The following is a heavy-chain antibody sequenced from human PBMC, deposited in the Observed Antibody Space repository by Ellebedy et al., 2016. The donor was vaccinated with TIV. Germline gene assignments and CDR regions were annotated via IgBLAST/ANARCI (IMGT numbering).Heavy chain of an antibody. CDR3: AKILSYYYDRGNYFDY. V-gene: IGHV3-33*06. CDR1: GFTFSSYG. Sequence: GESLKISCAASGFTFSSYGMHWVRQAPGKGLEWVAVIWYDGSNKYYADSAKGRFTISRDNSKNTLYLQMNSLRAEDTAVYYCAKILSYYYDRGNYFDYWGQGTLVTVSS. J-gene: IGHJ4*02. CDR2: IWYDGSNK. D-gene: IGHD3-22*01.